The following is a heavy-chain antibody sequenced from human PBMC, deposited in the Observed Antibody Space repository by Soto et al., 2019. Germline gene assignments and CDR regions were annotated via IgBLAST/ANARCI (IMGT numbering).Heavy chain of an antibody. CDR3: ARDHLILPAHDFFYGSDV. D-gene: IGHD2-21*02. CDR2: IPQDGVDG. V-gene: IGHV3-7*03. CDR1: GFIFSMYS. J-gene: IGHJ6*02. Sequence: GALRRAGEVSGFIFSMYSMSWVLQTPWKGLEWVAKIPQDGVDGHYADAVKGRFTISRDNGKNSLYLQMNNLRAEDTAVYYCARDHLILPAHDFFYGSDVWGRGATVTVSS.